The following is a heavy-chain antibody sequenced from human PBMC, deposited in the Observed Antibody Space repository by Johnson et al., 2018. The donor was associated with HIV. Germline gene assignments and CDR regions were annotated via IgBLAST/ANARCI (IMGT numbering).Heavy chain of an antibody. Sequence: VQLVESGGGVVRPGGSLRLSCAASGFTFDDHGMSWVRQVPGKGLEWVSGINWNGGSTGYADSVKGRFTISRDNAKNSLYLQMNSLRADDTALYYRARVRAAAVSDAFDIWGQGTMVTVSS. V-gene: IGHV3-20*04. CDR1: GFTFDDHG. CDR2: INWNGGST. J-gene: IGHJ3*02. D-gene: IGHD6-13*01. CDR3: ARVRAAAVSDAFDI.